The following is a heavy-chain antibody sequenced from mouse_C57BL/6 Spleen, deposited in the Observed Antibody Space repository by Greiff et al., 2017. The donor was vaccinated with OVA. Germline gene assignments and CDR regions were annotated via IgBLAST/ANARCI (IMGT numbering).Heavy chain of an antibody. CDR3: ARAYGYDEEVYFDY. CDR2: ISSGSSTI. J-gene: IGHJ2*01. V-gene: IGHV5-17*01. CDR1: GFTFSDYG. D-gene: IGHD2-2*01. Sequence: EVHLVESGGGLVKPGGSLKLSCAASGFTFSDYGMHWVRQAPEKGLEWVAYISSGSSTIYYADTVKGRFTISRDNAKNTLFLQMTSLRSEDTAMYYCARAYGYDEEVYFDYWGQGTTLTVSS.